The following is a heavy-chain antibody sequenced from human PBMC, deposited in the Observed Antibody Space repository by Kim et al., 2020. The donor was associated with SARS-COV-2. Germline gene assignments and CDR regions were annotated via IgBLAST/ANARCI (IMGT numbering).Heavy chain of an antibody. CDR3: ARWRHVDSSGSFDVFDI. J-gene: IGHJ3*02. CDR1: GYTFTSYA. D-gene: IGHD3-22*01. Sequence: ASVKVSCKASGYTFTSYAMHWVRQAPGQRLEWMGRINAGNGNTKYSQKFQGRVTITRDTSASTAYMELSSLRSEDTAVYYCARWRHVDSSGSFDVFDIWGQGTMVTVSS. CDR2: INAGNGNT. V-gene: IGHV1-3*01.